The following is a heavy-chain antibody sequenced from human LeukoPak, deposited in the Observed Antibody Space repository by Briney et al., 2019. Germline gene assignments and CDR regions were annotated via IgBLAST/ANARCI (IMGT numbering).Heavy chain of an antibody. V-gene: IGHV4-59*01. J-gene: IGHJ4*02. D-gene: IGHD6-6*01. CDR3: ARGGSRSYTSSTLDY. Sequence: SETLSLTCSVSGGSINVYYWNWIRQSPGKGLEWIGSISYSGSTNYNPSLKSRVTISMDTSKNRFSLKVSSVIAADTAMYYCARGGSRSYTSSTLDYWGQGTLVAVSS. CDR2: ISYSGST. CDR1: GGSINVYY.